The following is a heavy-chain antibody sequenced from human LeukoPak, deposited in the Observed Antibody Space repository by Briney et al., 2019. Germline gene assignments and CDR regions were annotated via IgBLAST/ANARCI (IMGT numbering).Heavy chain of an antibody. Sequence: SETLSLTCTVSGGSISSSGHYWGWIRQPPGKGLEWIGIIYYSGSTYYNPSLKSRVTISVDTSKNRFPLKLRSVTAADTAVYYCARKADLVGLDYWGQGTLVTVSS. J-gene: IGHJ4*02. D-gene: IGHD6-13*01. CDR2: IYYSGST. CDR1: GGSISSSGHY. CDR3: ARKADLVGLDY. V-gene: IGHV4-39*01.